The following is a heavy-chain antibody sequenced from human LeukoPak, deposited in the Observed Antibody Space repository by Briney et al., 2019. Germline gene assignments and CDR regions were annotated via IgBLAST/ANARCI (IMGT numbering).Heavy chain of an antibody. CDR1: GFTFSSYS. CDR3: ARDRGLKGGY. D-gene: IGHD3-16*01. J-gene: IGHJ4*02. CDR2: ISSSSSYI. V-gene: IGHV3-21*01. Sequence: GGSLRLSCAASGFTFSSYSMNWVRQAPGKGLEWVSSISSSSSYIYYADSVKGRFTISRDNAKNSLYLQMNSLRAEDTAVHYCARDRGLKGGYWGQGTLVTVSS.